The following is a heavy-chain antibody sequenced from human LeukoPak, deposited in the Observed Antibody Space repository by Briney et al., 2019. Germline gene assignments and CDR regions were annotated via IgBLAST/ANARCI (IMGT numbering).Heavy chain of an antibody. J-gene: IGHJ3*02. V-gene: IGHV1-69*13. CDR2: IIPIFGTA. Sequence: SVKVSCKASGGTFMRHSISWVRQAPGQGLEWMGGIIPIFGTANYAQKFQGRVTITADESTSTAYMELSSLRSEDTAVYYCARGPYCSSTSCYENAFDIWGQGTMVTVSS. CDR1: GGTFMRHS. CDR3: ARGPYCSSTSCYENAFDI. D-gene: IGHD2-2*01.